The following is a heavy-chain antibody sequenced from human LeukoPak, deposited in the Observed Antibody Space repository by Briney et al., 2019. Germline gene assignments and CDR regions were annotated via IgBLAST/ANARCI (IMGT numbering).Heavy chain of an antibody. V-gene: IGHV4-61*02. CDR1: GGSISSGSYY. CDR3: ARADYSLNWFDP. D-gene: IGHD5-12*01. J-gene: IGHJ5*02. CDR2: IYTSGST. Sequence: NRSQTLSLTCTVSGGSISSGSYYWSWIRQPAGKGLEWIGRIYTSGSTNYNPSLKSRVTISVDTSKNQFSLKLSSVTAADTAVYYCARADYSLNWFDPWGQGTLVTVSS.